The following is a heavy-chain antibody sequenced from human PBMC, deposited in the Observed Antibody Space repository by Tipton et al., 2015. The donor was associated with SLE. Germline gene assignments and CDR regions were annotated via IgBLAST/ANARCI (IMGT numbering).Heavy chain of an antibody. J-gene: IGHJ4*02. D-gene: IGHD3-22*01. CDR2: IGTAGDT. V-gene: IGHV3-13*01. CDR1: GFTFSSYD. Sequence: SLRLSCAASGFTFSSYDMHWVRQATGKGLEWVSAIGTAGDTYYPGSVKGRFTISRENAKNSLYLQMNSLRAEDTAVYYCAKGTSSGSLSGDFDHWGQGTLVTVSS. CDR3: AKGTSSGSLSGDFDH.